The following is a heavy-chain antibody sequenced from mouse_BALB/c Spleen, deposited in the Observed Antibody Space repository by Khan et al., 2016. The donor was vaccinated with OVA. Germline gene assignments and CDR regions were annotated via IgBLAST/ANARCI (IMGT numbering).Heavy chain of an antibody. CDR2: IDPSDSEI. CDR3: ARRPYGNYGFAY. CDR1: GYSFTSYW. V-gene: IGHV1S126*01. D-gene: IGHD2-1*01. Sequence: VQLQESGPQLVRPGASVKISCKASGYSFTSYWMHWVKQRPGQGLEWIGMIDPSDSEIRLNQKFKDKATLTVDRSSSTAYMQLSSPTSEDSAVFYCARRPYGNYGFAYWGQGTLVTVSA. J-gene: IGHJ3*01.